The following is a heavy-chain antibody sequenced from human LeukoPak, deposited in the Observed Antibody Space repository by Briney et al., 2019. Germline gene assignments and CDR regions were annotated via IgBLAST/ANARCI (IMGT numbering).Heavy chain of an antibody. CDR1: GYTFTGYY. V-gene: IGHV1-2*02. Sequence: ASVKVSCKASGYTFTGYYMHWVRQAPGQGLEWMGWINPNSGGTNYAQKFQGRVTMTRDTSISTAYMELSRLRSDVTAVYYCARRDYDILTGYYGFDPWGQGTLVTVSS. J-gene: IGHJ5*02. CDR2: INPNSGGT. CDR3: ARRDYDILTGYYGFDP. D-gene: IGHD3-9*01.